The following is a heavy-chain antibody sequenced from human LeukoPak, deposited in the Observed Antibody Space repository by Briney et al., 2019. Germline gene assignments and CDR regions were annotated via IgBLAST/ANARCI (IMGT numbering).Heavy chain of an antibody. CDR1: GFTFSSYA. CDR2: ISGSGGST. V-gene: IGHV3-23*01. J-gene: IGHJ4*02. D-gene: IGHD3-22*01. CDR3: ARDSRRSLLYDSGGYHFDY. Sequence: GGSLSLSCAASGFTFSSYAMSWVRHAPGKGLEWASAISGSGGSTYYEDSVKGRFTISRDNSKNNLYLQMNRLRAEDTSVYYPARDSRRSLLYDSGGYHFDYWGQGTLVTVSS.